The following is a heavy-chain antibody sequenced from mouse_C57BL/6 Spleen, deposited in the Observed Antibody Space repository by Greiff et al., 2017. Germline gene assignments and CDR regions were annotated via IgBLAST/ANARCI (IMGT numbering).Heavy chain of an antibody. D-gene: IGHD1-1*01. CDR1: GFTFSSYA. CDR3: ARDLYYGSSYDYFDY. V-gene: IGHV5-4*01. J-gene: IGHJ2*01. Sequence: DVMLVESGGGLVKPGGSLKLSCAASGFTFSSYAMSWVRQTPEKRLEWVATISDGGSYTYYPDNVQGRFTISRDNAKNNLYLQMSHLKSEDTAMYYCARDLYYGSSYDYFDYWGQGTTLTVSS. CDR2: ISDGGSYT.